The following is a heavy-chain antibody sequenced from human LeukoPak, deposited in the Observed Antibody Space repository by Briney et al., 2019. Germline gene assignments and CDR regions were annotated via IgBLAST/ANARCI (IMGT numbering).Heavy chain of an antibody. CDR1: GFTFSDSW. V-gene: IGHV4-34*01. CDR2: STHTGST. CDR3: ARDTRSGWFL. J-gene: IGHJ4*02. Sequence: GSLRLSCAASGFTFSDSWMSWVRQAPGKGLEWIGESTHTGSTNYNPSLKSRVTMSVDTSKNQFSLKLSSVTAADTAVYYCARDTRSGWFLWGQGTLVTVSS. D-gene: IGHD6-19*01.